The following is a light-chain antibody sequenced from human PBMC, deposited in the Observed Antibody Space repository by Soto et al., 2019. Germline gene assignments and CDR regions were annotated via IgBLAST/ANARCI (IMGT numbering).Light chain of an antibody. V-gene: IGKV1-12*01. CDR2: AAS. J-gene: IGKJ2*01. Sequence: DLQMTQSPSSVSASVGDRVTITCRASQGVNTWLAWFQQKPGKAPKLLIYAASNLVNGIPSRFSGSGSWTHFSLTISSLQPEDFATYYCQQADSFPRTFGQGTKVDI. CDR1: QGVNTW. CDR3: QQADSFPRT.